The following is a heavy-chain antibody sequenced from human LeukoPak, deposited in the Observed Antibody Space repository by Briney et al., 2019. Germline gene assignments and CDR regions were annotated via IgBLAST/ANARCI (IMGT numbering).Heavy chain of an antibody. CDR1: GXTFSNSW. CDR3: ARDFH. CDR2: IKQDGSEK. J-gene: IGHJ4*02. V-gene: IGHV3-7*05. D-gene: IGHD2/OR15-2a*01. Sequence: GGSLRLSCAASGXTFSNSWMSWIRQAPGQGMKWVPIIKQDGSEKYYVDSVKGRFTISRDNARNSLYLQMNSLRAEDTAVYSCARDFHWGQGTLVTVSS.